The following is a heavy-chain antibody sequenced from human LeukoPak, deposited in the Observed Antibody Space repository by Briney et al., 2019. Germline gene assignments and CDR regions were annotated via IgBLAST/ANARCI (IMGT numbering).Heavy chain of an antibody. J-gene: IGHJ4*02. CDR3: ARGLRVVVPADY. Sequence: ASVKVSCKASGYTFTSYDIHWVRQATGQGLEWMGWMNPNSGNTGYAQKFQGRVTITRNTSISTAYMELSSLRSEDTAVYYCARGLRVVVPADYWGQGTLVTVSS. V-gene: IGHV1-8*03. D-gene: IGHD2-2*01. CDR1: GYTFTSYD. CDR2: MNPNSGNT.